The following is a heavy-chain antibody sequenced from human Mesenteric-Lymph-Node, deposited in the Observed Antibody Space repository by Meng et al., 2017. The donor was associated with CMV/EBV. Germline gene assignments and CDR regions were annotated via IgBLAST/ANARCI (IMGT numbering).Heavy chain of an antibody. CDR1: GFTFSSYG. J-gene: IGHJ6*02. Sequence: GESLKISCAASGFTFSSYGMHWVRQAPGKGLEWVAFIRYDGSNKYYADSVKGRFTISRDNSKNTLYLQMNSLRAEDTAVYYCAKDQGIVVVPAAPDVWGQGTTVTVSS. D-gene: IGHD2-2*01. V-gene: IGHV3-30*02. CDR3: AKDQGIVVVPAAPDV. CDR2: IRYDGSNK.